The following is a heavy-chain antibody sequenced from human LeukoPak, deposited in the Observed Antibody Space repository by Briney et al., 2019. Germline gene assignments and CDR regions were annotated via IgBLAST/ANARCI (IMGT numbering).Heavy chain of an antibody. CDR2: INPNSGDS. V-gene: IGHV1-2*02. J-gene: IGHJ4*02. Sequence: ASVKVSCKASGYTFTGYYMHWVRQAPGQGLEWMGWINPNSGDSNIAQNFQISVTRTRDKSISTIYMELRRLRFDDTAVYYCARGRDEIDYWGQGTLVTVSS. CDR3: ARGRDEIDY. D-gene: IGHD3-10*01. CDR1: GYTFTGYY.